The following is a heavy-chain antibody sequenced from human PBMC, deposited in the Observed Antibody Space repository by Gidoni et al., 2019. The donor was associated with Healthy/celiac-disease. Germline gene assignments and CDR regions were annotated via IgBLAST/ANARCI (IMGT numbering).Heavy chain of an antibody. D-gene: IGHD6-19*01. CDR3: ARGDSGQSSPSS. J-gene: IGHJ4*02. V-gene: IGHV3-21*01. CDR2: ISSSSSYI. Sequence: EVQLVESGGGLVKPGASRRLSCAASYHPFSRYSMNRVRQAPGKGLEWVSSISSSSSYIYYADSVKGRFTISRDNAKNSLYLQMNSLRAEDTAVYYCARGDSGQSSPSSWGQGTLVTVSS. CDR1: YHPFSRYS.